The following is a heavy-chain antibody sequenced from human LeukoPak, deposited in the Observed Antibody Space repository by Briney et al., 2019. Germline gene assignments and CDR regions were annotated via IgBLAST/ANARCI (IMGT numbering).Heavy chain of an antibody. CDR1: GGSFSGYY. J-gene: IGHJ4*02. V-gene: IGHV4-59*10. CDR2: IYTSGST. CDR3: ARTAYDSSGYYSFDY. D-gene: IGHD3-22*01. Sequence: PSETLSLTCAVYGGSFSGYYWSWIRQPAGKGLEWIGRIYTSGSTNYNPSLKSRVTMSVDTSKNQFSLKLSSVTAADTAVYYCARTAYDSSGYYSFDYWGQGTLVTVSS.